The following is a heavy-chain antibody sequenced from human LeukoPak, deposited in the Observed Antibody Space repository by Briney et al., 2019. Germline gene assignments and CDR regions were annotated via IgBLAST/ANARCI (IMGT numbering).Heavy chain of an antibody. CDR2: IYSGGST. CDR1: GFTVSFNY. Sequence: GGSLRLSCAASGFTVSFNYMSWVRQAPGKGLEWNSVIYSGGSTYYADSVKGRFTISRDNSKKTLYLQMNSLRVEDTAVYYCARGDGYNDAEYLQHWGQGTLVTVS. D-gene: IGHD5-24*01. J-gene: IGHJ1*01. V-gene: IGHV3-53*01. CDR3: ARGDGYNDAEYLQH.